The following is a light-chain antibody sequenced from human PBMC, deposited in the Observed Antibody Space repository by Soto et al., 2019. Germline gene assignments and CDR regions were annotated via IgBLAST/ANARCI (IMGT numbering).Light chain of an antibody. CDR1: QSVSSY. J-gene: IGKJ5*01. CDR2: DAS. Sequence: VRRLSQDTLSLFPRENSTHSSMASQSVSSYLAWYQQIPGQAPRLLIYDASNRATGIPARLSVSVSVTEFYLTVIRFEPEYLAVFCCSLRRDWPITMAEGTRLEI. V-gene: IGKV3-11*01. CDR3: SLRRDWPIT.